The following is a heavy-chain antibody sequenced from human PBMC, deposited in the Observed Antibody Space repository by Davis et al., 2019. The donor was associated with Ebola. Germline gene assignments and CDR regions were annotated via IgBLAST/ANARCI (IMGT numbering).Heavy chain of an antibody. CDR1: GGSFRGYY. CDR3: ARARYYYGRGRLDP. J-gene: IGHJ5*02. D-gene: IGHD3-10*02. V-gene: IGHV4-34*01. CDR2: INHSGST. Sequence: MPSDTLSLTCAVYGGSFRGYYWSWIRQPPGKGLEWIGEINHSGSTNYNPSLKSRVTISVDTSKNQFSLKLSSVTAADTAVYYCARARYYYGRGRLDPWGQGTLVTVSS.